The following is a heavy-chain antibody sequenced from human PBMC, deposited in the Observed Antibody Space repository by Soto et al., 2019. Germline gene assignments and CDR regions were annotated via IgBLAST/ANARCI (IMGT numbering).Heavy chain of an antibody. D-gene: IGHD2-2*01. CDR1: GGTFSSYT. CDR3: ARDLLADCSSTSCEKGRAFDI. Sequence: QVQLVQSGAEVKKPGSSVKVSCKASGGTFSSYTISWVRQAPGQGLEWRGRIIPILGIANYAQKFQGRVTITADKSTSTAYMELSSLRSEDTAVYYCARDLLADCSSTSCEKGRAFDIWGQGTMVTVSS. J-gene: IGHJ3*02. CDR2: IIPILGIA. V-gene: IGHV1-69*08.